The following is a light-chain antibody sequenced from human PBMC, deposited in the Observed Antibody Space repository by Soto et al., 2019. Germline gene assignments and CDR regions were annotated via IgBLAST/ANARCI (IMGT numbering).Light chain of an antibody. V-gene: IGLV1-40*01. J-gene: IGLJ1*01. CDR2: NNA. CDR1: SSNIWAVYA. Sequence: QSLLTQPPSVSGAPVQRVTISCTGSSSNIWAVYALHWYQHLPGTGPKLLIYNNAIRPSGVTDRFSGSRSGTSASLAITGLQAEDEADYYCQSDDYSLSXFYVVGTGTKVXVX. CDR3: QSDDYSLSXFYV.